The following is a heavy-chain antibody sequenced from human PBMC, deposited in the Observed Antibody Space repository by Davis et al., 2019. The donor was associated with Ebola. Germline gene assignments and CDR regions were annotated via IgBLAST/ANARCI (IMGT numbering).Heavy chain of an antibody. D-gene: IGHD2-15*01. Sequence: GGSLRLSCAASGFRVSGPYMSWVRQAPGKGLEWVSVIYTGGRTYYTDSVKGRFTISRDNSKNTLYLQMNSLRAEDTAVYYCARRSGPDYWGQGTLVTVSS. J-gene: IGHJ4*02. CDR1: GFRVSGPY. CDR2: IYTGGRT. V-gene: IGHV3-66*04. CDR3: ARRSGPDY.